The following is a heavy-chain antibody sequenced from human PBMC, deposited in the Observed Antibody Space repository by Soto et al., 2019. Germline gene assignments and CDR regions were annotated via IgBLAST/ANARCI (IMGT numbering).Heavy chain of an antibody. V-gene: IGHV3-74*01. J-gene: IGHJ4*02. CDR1: GFTFSSYW. Sequence: EVQLVESGGGLIQPGGSLRLSCAASGFTFSSYWMHWVRQAPGKGLVWVSRIDNDGSSTTYADSVKGRFTISRDNAKNRRYLKMTGPGAEGRAVYYCARGLAGGGGKLTGDYWGQGTLVTVSS. CDR3: ARGLAGGGGKLTGDY. D-gene: IGHD3-9*01. CDR2: IDNDGSST.